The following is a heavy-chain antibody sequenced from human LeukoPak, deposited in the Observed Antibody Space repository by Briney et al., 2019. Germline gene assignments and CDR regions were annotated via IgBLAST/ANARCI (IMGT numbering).Heavy chain of an antibody. CDR1: GYTFTSYG. D-gene: IGHD3-3*01. J-gene: IGHJ5*02. Sequence: ASVKVSCKASGYTFTSYGISWVRQAPGQGLEWMGWICAYNGNTNYAQKLQGRVTMTTDTSTSTAYMELRSLRSDDTAVYYCAREGRQSFGVVIGWFDPWGQGTLVTVSS. CDR2: ICAYNGNT. V-gene: IGHV1-18*01. CDR3: AREGRQSFGVVIGWFDP.